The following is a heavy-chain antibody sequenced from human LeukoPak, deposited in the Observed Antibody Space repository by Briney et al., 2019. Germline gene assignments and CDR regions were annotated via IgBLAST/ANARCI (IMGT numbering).Heavy chain of an antibody. J-gene: IGHJ3*02. CDR1: GGSISSGSYY. Sequence: SETLSLTCTVSGGSISSGSYYWSWIRQPAGKGLEWIGRIYTSGSTNYNPSLKSRVTISVDTSKNQFSLKLSSVTAADTAVYYCAREGLSSMPSDAFDIWGQGTKVIVSS. D-gene: IGHD2-2*01. V-gene: IGHV4-61*02. CDR2: IYTSGST. CDR3: AREGLSSMPSDAFDI.